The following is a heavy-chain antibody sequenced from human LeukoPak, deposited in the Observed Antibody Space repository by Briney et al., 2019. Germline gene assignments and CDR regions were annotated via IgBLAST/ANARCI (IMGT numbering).Heavy chain of an antibody. Sequence: GGSLRLSCAASGFTFSDYYMSWIRQAPGKGLEWVSYISSSNTYTNYAGSVKGRFTISRDDAKNSLYLQMNSLRAEDAAVYYCARSRSYYPADYWGQGTPVTVSS. CDR3: ARSRSYYPADY. CDR2: ISSSNTYT. V-gene: IGHV3-11*03. D-gene: IGHD1-26*01. CDR1: GFTFSDYY. J-gene: IGHJ4*02.